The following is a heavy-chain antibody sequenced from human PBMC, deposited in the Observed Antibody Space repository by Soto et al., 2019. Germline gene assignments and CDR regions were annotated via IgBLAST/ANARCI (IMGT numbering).Heavy chain of an antibody. CDR2: ISDDGSNE. CDR3: ARDLSNTVVVTADVDY. CDR1: GFTLSTYV. V-gene: IGHV3-30-3*01. D-gene: IGHD2-21*02. J-gene: IGHJ4*02. Sequence: QVQLVESGGDVVQPGRSLRLSCAAYGFTLSTYVMHWVRQAPGKGLEWVAVISDDGSNEYYADSVKGRFTIFRDNSKDMLYLQMNSLGAEDTAMYYCARDLSNTVVVTADVDYWGQGTLVTVSS.